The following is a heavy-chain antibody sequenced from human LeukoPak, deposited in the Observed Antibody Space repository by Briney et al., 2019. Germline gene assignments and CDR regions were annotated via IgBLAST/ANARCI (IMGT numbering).Heavy chain of an antibody. J-gene: IGHJ6*02. CDR3: ARGTLDVIGMDV. CDR2: IYSGGST. CDR1: GFTVSSNY. V-gene: IGHV3-66*02. D-gene: IGHD1-1*01. Sequence: GGSLRLSCAASGFTVSSNYMSWVRQAPGKGLEWVSVIYSGGSTYYADSVKGRFTISRDNSKNTLYLQMSSLRAEDTAVYYCARGTLDVIGMDVWGQGTTVTVSS.